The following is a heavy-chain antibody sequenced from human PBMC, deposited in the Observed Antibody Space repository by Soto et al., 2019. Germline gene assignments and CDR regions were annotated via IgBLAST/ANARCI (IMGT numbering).Heavy chain of an antibody. Sequence: SETLSLTCAVYGGSFSGYYWSWIRPPPGKGLEWIGYIYYSGSTSYNPSLRSRLTISLDTSKNQFSLRLTSVTAADTAVYYCAREDSSGHKFFDCWGQGTLVTVSS. V-gene: IGHV4-59*01. J-gene: IGHJ4*02. CDR1: GGSFSGYY. CDR3: AREDSSGHKFFDC. CDR2: IYYSGST. D-gene: IGHD3-22*01.